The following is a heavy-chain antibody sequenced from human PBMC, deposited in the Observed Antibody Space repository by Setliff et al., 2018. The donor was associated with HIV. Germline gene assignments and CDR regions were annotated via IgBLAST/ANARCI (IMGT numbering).Heavy chain of an antibody. CDR2: ISYDGSNK. Sequence: GRSLRLSCAASGFTFSNSAMHWVRQAPGKGLGWVAGISYDGSNKYYTDSVKGRFTISRDNSKNTLYLQMNSLRAEDSAVYYCAREVAADGTYFDYWGQGALVTVSS. J-gene: IGHJ4*01. V-gene: IGHV3-30*04. CDR3: AREVAADGTYFDY. D-gene: IGHD6-13*01. CDR1: GFTFSNSA.